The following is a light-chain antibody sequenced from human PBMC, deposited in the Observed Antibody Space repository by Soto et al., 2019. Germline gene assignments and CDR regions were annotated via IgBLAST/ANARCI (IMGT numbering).Light chain of an antibody. CDR2: DTS. V-gene: IGKV3-20*01. CDR1: QSVSSSY. Sequence: EVVLTQSPGTLSLSPGERATLSCRASQSVSSSYLAWYQQKPGQAPRLLIYDTSSRATGIPDRFSGSGSGTDLPLASSRQEPEDVTVYYCQQCGSSPSFGQGTKVELK. J-gene: IGKJ1*01. CDR3: QQCGSSPS.